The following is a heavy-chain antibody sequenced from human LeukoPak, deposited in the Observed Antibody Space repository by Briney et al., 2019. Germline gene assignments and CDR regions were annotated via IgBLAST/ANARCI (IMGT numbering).Heavy chain of an antibody. V-gene: IGHV4-61*01. D-gene: IGHD1-26*01. J-gene: IGHJ5*01. CDR3: SRESGAFCPFGS. Sequence: PSETLSLTCTVSGDSVSSGSYYWSWIRQPPGKGLEWVGYIYYSGSTNYNPSLKSRVTISVDTSKNQFSLTLTSVTAADTAIYYCSRESGAFCPFGSWGQGTLVIVPP. CDR2: IYYSGST. CDR1: GDSVSSGSYY.